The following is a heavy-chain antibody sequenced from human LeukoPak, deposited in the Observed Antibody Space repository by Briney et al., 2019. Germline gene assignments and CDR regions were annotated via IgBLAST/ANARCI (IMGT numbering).Heavy chain of an antibody. J-gene: IGHJ4*02. V-gene: IGHV3-33*06. CDR2: IWYDGSNK. D-gene: IGHD2/OR15-2a*01. Sequence: GGSLRLSCAASGFTFSNYGMHWVRQAPGKGLEWVAVIWYDGSNKHYADSVKGRFTISRDNSKNTLYLQMNSLRAEDTAMYYCAKDGLTMTTYYFDFWGQGTLVTVSS. CDR3: AKDGLTMTTYYFDF. CDR1: GFTFSNYG.